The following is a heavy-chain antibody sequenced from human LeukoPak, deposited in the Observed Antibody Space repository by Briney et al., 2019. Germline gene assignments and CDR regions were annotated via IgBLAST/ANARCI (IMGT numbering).Heavy chain of an antibody. Sequence: GRSLRLSCAASGFTFSNYAMVWVRQAPGKGLEWVAVISYDGANKYYADSVKGRFTISRDNSKNTLYLQMNSLRAEDTAVYYCAKEDGPSSPLYMDVWGKGTTVTVSS. CDR1: GFTFSNYA. J-gene: IGHJ6*03. CDR3: AKEDGPSSPLYMDV. CDR2: ISYDGANK. V-gene: IGHV3-30-3*01.